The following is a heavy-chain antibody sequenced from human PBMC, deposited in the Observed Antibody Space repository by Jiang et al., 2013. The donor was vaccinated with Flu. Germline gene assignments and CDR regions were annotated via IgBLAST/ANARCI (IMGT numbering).Heavy chain of an antibody. CDR1: GFTFSYFA. Sequence: QLVESGGGVVQPGGSLTLSCAASGFTFSYFAMFWVRQSPGKGPEWVASVRHDGSNKFYVDSVKGRFTISRDNSRNTLYLQMNSLRPEDTAVYYCATLGGSSFDTYLADFWGQGTLVTVSS. V-gene: IGHV3-30*02. CDR3: ATLGGSSFDTYLADF. CDR2: VRHDGSNK. J-gene: IGHJ4*02. D-gene: IGHD3-3*02.